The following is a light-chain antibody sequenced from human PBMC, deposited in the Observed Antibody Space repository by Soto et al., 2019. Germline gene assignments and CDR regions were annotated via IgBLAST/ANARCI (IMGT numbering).Light chain of an antibody. V-gene: IGLV2-14*01. CDR3: SSDLITSALG. CDR1: SSDIGTYNS. J-gene: IGLJ3*02. CDR2: EVS. Sequence: QSALTQPASLSGSPGQSITISCTGPSSDIGTYNSVSWYQHHPGKAPKLIIHEVSNRPSGVSNRFSGSKSGNTASLTISGRQTEDEADYYCSSDLITSALGFGGGTKVTVL.